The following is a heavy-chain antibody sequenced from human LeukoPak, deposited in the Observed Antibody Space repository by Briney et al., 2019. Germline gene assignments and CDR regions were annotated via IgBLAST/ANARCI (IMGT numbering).Heavy chain of an antibody. J-gene: IGHJ4*02. Sequence: SETLSLTCTVSGGSISSSSNYWGWIRQPPGKGLEWIGRIYTSGSTNYNPSLKSRVTISVDTSKNQFSLKLSSVTAADTAVYYCAVLSSSWRDVDYWGQGTLVTVSS. CDR1: GGSISSSSNY. CDR2: IYTSGST. V-gene: IGHV4-61*02. D-gene: IGHD6-13*01. CDR3: AVLSSSWRDVDY.